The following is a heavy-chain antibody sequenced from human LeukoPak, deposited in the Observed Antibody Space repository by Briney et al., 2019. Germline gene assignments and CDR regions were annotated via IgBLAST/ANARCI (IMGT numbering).Heavy chain of an antibody. D-gene: IGHD2-2*02. J-gene: IGHJ5*02. Sequence: SETLSLTCTVSGGSISSYYWSWIRQPPGKGLEWIGYIYYSGSTNYNPSLKSRVTISVDTSKNQFSLKLSSVTAADTAVYYCARSLKIVPAAIGWFDPWGQGTLVTVSS. CDR2: IYYSGST. CDR3: ARSLKIVPAAIGWFDP. CDR1: GGSISSYY. V-gene: IGHV4-59*01.